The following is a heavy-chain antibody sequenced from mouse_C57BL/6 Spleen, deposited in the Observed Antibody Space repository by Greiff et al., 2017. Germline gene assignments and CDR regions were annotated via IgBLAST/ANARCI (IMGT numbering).Heavy chain of an antibody. V-gene: IGHV1-9*01. D-gene: IGHD1-1*01. Sequence: VKLVESGAELMKPGASVKLSCKATGYTFTGYWIEWVKQRPGHGLEWLGEILPGSGSTNYNEKFKGKATFTADTSSHAAYMQLISLTTEDSAIYDSARSPHYYGSSHWYFDVWGTGTTVTVAS. CDR1: GYTFTGYW. CDR2: ILPGSGST. CDR3: ARSPHYYGSSHWYFDV. J-gene: IGHJ1*03.